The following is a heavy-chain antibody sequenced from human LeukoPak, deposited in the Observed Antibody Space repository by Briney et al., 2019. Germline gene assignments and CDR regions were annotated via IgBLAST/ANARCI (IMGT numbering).Heavy chain of an antibody. V-gene: IGHV1-46*01. CDR3: ARGASRSFDY. CDR2: INPSGGSI. Sequence: ASVKVSCKASGHIFTSYYMYWVRQAPGQGLEWMGIINPSGGSIRYAQKFQGRVTMTRSTSISTAYMELSSLTSDDTAVYYCARGASRSFDYWGQGTLVTVSS. J-gene: IGHJ4*02. CDR1: GHIFTSYY.